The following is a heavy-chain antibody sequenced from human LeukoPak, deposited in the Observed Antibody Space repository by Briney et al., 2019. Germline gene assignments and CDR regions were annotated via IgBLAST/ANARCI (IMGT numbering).Heavy chain of an antibody. CDR2: ISPSGDIT. V-gene: IGHV3-23*01. Sequence: GGTLRLSCAASGFTFSNHGMNWVRQAPGKGLEWVSGISPSGDITYYAYSVKGRFTISRDNSKNTVYLQVISLTAEDTAVYYCAKDDAWLRFGEWSQGTLVTVSS. CDR1: GFTFSNHG. D-gene: IGHD3-10*01. J-gene: IGHJ4*02. CDR3: AKDDAWLRFGE.